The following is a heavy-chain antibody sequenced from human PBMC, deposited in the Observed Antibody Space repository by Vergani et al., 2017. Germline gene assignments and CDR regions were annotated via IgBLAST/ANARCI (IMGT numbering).Heavy chain of an antibody. CDR3: ASEQWLGWVDY. V-gene: IGHV3-15*01. Sequence: EVQLVESGGGLVKPGGSLRLSCAASGFTFSNAWMSWVRQAPGKGLEWVGRIKSKTDGGTTDYAAPVKGRFTISRDDSKNTLYLQMNSLKTEDTAVYYYASEQWLGWVDYWGQGTLVTVSS. CDR1: GFTFSNAW. D-gene: IGHD6-19*01. J-gene: IGHJ4*02. CDR2: IKSKTDGGTT.